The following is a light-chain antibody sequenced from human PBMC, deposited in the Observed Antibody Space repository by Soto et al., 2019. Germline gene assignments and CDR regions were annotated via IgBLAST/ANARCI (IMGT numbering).Light chain of an antibody. CDR3: QQYNSYSLP. CDR2: DAS. J-gene: IGKJ4*01. CDR1: QSISSW. V-gene: IGKV1-5*01. Sequence: DIQMTQSPSTLSASVGDRVTITCRASQSISSWLAWYQQKPGKAPKLLIYDASSLESGLPSRFSGSGSGTEFTLTISNLQPDDFATYYCQQYNSYSLPFGGGTKVEIK.